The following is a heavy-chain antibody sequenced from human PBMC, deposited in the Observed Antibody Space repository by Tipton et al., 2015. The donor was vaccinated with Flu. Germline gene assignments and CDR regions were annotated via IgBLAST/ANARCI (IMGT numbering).Heavy chain of an antibody. CDR1: GYTFTSYG. V-gene: IGHV1-18*04. Sequence: QLVQSGAEVKKPGASVKVSCKASGYTFTSYGISWVRQAPGQGLEWMGWISAYNGNTNYAQKLQGRVTMTTDTSTSTAYMELRSLRSDDTAVYYCARDLYTIFGVVITPYYYYYMDVWGKGTTVTVSS. J-gene: IGHJ6*03. CDR2: ISAYNGNT. CDR3: ARDLYTIFGVVITPYYYYYMDV. D-gene: IGHD3-3*01.